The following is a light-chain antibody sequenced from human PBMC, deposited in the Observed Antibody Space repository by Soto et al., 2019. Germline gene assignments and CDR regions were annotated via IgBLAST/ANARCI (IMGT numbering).Light chain of an antibody. CDR2: DAS. V-gene: IGKV3D-20*01. CDR3: QQYGSSPFT. J-gene: IGKJ5*01. CDR1: QSVSSSY. Sequence: EIVLTQSPATLSLSPGERATLSCRASQSVSSSYLSWYQQKPGLAPRLLIYDASSRATGTPDRFSGSGSGTDFTLTISSLEPEDVAVYYCQQYGSSPFTFGQGTQLEIK.